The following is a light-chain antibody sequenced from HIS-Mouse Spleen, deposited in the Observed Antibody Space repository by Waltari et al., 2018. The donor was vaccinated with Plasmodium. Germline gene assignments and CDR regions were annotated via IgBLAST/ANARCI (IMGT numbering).Light chain of an antibody. J-gene: IGLJ3*02. CDR3: YSTDSSGNHRV. CDR2: DDS. V-gene: IGLV3-10*01. CDR1: PLPKKY. Sequence: SYELTQPPSVSVSPGQTARITCSGDPLPKKYAYWYQQKSGQAPVVVIYDDSKRPSGIPERFSGSSSGTMATLTISGAQVEDEADYYCYSTDSSGNHRVFGGGTKLTVL.